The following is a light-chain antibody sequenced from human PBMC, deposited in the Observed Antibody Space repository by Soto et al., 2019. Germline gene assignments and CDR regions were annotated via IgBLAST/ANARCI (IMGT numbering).Light chain of an antibody. CDR2: NIR. CDR3: SAYVDSGAVL. CDR1: SGDIGTYKY. Sequence: QSALTQPASVSGSPGQSITISCTGTSGDIGTYKYVSWYQQYPGKAPKLIIYNIRGRPSGVSSRFSGSQSGNTASLAISGLRAEDEADYFGSAYVDSGAVLFGRGTKLTVL. V-gene: IGLV2-14*01. J-gene: IGLJ2*01.